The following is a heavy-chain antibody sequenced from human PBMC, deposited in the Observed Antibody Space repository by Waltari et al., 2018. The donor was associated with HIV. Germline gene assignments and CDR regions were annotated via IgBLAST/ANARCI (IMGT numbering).Heavy chain of an antibody. CDR2: SSGSDDKT. V-gene: IGHV3-23*04. CDR3: SILMAAAGDFDY. Sequence: EVQLVESGGGLVQPGGSLRLSCVASGFALRSYVMSWVRQAPGKGVEGVAQSSGSDDKTYYPDSVQCRFTISKDNSKNTLFLQLNSLRAEDTAVYYWSILMAAAGDFDYWGQGTLVTVSS. D-gene: IGHD6-13*01. CDR1: GFALRSYV. J-gene: IGHJ4*02.